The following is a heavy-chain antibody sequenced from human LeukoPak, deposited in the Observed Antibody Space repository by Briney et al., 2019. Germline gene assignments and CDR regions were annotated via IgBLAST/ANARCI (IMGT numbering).Heavy chain of an antibody. CDR1: GFTFNNYA. V-gene: IGHV3-30*04. CDR2: ISRDGTLQ. D-gene: IGHD6-13*01. J-gene: IGHJ3*02. Sequence: GGSLRLSCAASGFTFNNYAMHWVRQAPGEGLEWVAVISRDGTLQYYADSVKGRLTISRDNSQNTLYLQMNSLSTEDTALYYCARAVPAPGTPENAFDIWGQGTMVTVSS. CDR3: ARAVPAPGTPENAFDI.